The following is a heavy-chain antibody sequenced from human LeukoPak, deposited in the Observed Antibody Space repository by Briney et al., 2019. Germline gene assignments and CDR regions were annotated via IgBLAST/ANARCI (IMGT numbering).Heavy chain of an antibody. CDR3: ARGPYYDILTNCYYYGMDV. J-gene: IGHJ6*02. V-gene: IGHV4-34*01. CDR1: GGSFSGYY. CDR2: INHSGST. D-gene: IGHD3-9*01. Sequence: PSETLSLTCAVYGGSFSGYYWSWIRQPPGKGLEWIGEINHSGSTNYNLSLKSRVTISVDTSKNQFSLKLSSVTAADTAVYYCARGPYYDILTNCYYYGMDVWGQGTTVTVSS.